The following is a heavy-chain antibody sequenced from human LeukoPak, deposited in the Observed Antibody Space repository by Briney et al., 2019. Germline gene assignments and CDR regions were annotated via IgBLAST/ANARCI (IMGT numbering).Heavy chain of an antibody. D-gene: IGHD1-26*01. CDR3: AREDWGATFDY. J-gene: IGHJ4*02. CDR1: GFTFSSYW. Sequence: GGSLRLSCAASGFTFSSYWMSWVRQAPGNGLEWVANIKQDGSEKYYVDSVKGRFTISRDNAKNSLYLQMNSLRAEDTAVYYCAREDWGATFDYWGQGTLVTVSS. V-gene: IGHV3-7*01. CDR2: IKQDGSEK.